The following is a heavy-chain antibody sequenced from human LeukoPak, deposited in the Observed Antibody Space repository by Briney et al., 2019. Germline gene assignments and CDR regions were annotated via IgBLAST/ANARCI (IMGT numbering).Heavy chain of an antibody. Sequence: PSETLSLTCAVYGGSFRGYYWSWIRQPPGKGREWIGELNHSGSTNYNPTLKSRVTISVDTSKNQFSLKLSSVTAADTAVYYCARGYYMDVWGKGTTVTVSS. V-gene: IGHV4-34*01. CDR1: GGSFRGYY. CDR3: ARGYYMDV. J-gene: IGHJ6*03. CDR2: LNHSGST.